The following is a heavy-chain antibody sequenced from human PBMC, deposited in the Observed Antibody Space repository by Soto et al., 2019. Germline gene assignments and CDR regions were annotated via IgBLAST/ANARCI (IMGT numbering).Heavy chain of an antibody. V-gene: IGHV3-30*18. CDR3: AKDYGGNSGVVDY. D-gene: IGHD4-17*01. CDR1: GFTSSSYG. CDR2: VSYDGSNK. Sequence: ALRLSCAASGFTSSSYGMHWVRQAPGKGLEWVAVVSYDGSNKYYADSVRGRFTISRDNSKNTLYLQMNSLRTEDTAVYYCAKDYGGNSGVVDYWGQGTLVTVSS. J-gene: IGHJ4*02.